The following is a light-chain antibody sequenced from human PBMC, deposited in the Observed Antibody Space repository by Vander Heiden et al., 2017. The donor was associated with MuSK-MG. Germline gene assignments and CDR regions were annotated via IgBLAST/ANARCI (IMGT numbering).Light chain of an antibody. CDR3: QQTYSTPLT. CDR2: GAS. V-gene: IGKV1-39*01. J-gene: IGKJ4*01. Sequence: DIQMTPSPSSLSASVGDRVTITCRASRTISIYLNWYQQKPGKAAKLLIYGASSLQSGTDFTLTISSLQPEDFATYFCQQTYSTPLTFGGGTDVEIK. CDR1: RTISIY.